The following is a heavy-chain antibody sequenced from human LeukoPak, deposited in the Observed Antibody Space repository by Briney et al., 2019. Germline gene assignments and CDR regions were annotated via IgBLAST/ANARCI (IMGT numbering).Heavy chain of an antibody. J-gene: IGHJ3*02. V-gene: IGHV3-74*01. CDR2: INSDGSST. CDR1: GFTFSSYW. CDR3: ASESVGQWPDHDAFDT. Sequence: GGSLRLSCAASGFTFSSYWMHWVRQAPGKGLVWVSRINSDGSSTKYADSVKGRFTISRDNAKNTLYLQMNSLRAEDTAVYYCASESVGQWPDHDAFDTWGQGTRVTASS. D-gene: IGHD6-19*01.